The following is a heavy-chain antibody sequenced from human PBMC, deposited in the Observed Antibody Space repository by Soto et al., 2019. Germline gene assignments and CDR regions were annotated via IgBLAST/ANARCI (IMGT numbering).Heavy chain of an antibody. CDR3: AREAYYDWLNWFDP. V-gene: IGHV3-30*03. Sequence: GGSLRLSCAASGFTFSSYGMHWVRQAPGKGLEWVAVISYDGSNKYYADSVKGRFTISRDNAKNSLYLQMNSLRDEDTAVYYCAREAYYDWLNWFDPWGQGTLVTVSS. D-gene: IGHD3-3*01. CDR2: ISYDGSNK. CDR1: GFTFSSYG. J-gene: IGHJ5*02.